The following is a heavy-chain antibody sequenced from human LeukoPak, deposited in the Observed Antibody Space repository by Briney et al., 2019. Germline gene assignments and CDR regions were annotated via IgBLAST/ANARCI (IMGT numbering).Heavy chain of an antibody. V-gene: IGHV3-33*05. CDR3: ARAIESTPTLDS. Sequence: GGSLRLSCAASGFTFSNYGMHWVRQAPGKGLEWVAVISYDGSNKYYADSVKGRFTISRDNSKNTLYLQMNSLRAEDTAVYYCARAIESTPTLDSWGQGTLVTVSS. J-gene: IGHJ4*02. CDR1: GFTFSNYG. CDR2: ISYDGSNK. D-gene: IGHD2-15*01.